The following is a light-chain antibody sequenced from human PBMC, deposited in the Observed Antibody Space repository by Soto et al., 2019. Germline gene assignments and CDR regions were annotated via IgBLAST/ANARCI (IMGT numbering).Light chain of an antibody. V-gene: IGLV2-8*01. Sequence: QSALAQPPSASGSPGQSVTISCTVTSSDVGAYNYVAWYQQHPGNAPTLMIYEFSKRPSGVPDRFSGSKSGNTASLTVSGLQAEDEADYYCSSHAGSNNYVFGTGTKVTVL. CDR3: SSHAGSNNYV. CDR1: SSDVGAYNY. CDR2: EFS. J-gene: IGLJ1*01.